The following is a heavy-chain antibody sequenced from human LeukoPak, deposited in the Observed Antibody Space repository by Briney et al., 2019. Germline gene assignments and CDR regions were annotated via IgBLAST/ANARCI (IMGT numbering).Heavy chain of an antibody. CDR2: IYYSGST. CDR1: GGSISSSSYY. J-gene: IGHJ4*02. Sequence: SETLSLTCTVSGGSISSSSYYWGWIRQPPGKGLEWIGSIYYSGSTYYNPSLKSRVTISVDTSKNQFSLKLSSVTAADTAVYYCARQVQDSSGYYPDYWGQGTLVTVSS. V-gene: IGHV4-39*07. CDR3: ARQVQDSSGYYPDY. D-gene: IGHD3-22*01.